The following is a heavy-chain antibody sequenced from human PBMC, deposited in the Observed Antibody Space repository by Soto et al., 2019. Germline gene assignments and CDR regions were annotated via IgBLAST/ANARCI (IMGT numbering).Heavy chain of an antibody. CDR3: AKDSYYHDTSGYYIFDY. D-gene: IGHD3-22*01. J-gene: IGHJ4*02. V-gene: IGHV4-59*01. CDR2: IYYSGST. CDR1: GGSIRSYY. Sequence: PSETLSLTCTVSGGSIRSYYWSWIRQPPGKGLEWIGYIYYSGSTNYNPSLKSRVTISVDTSKNQFSLKLSSVTAADTAVYYCAKDSYYHDTSGYYIFDYWGQGTLVTVSS.